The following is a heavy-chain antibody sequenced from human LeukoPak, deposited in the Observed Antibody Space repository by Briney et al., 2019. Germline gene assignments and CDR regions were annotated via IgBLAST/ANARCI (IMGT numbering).Heavy chain of an antibody. D-gene: IGHD3-3*01. CDR3: ARATHGSVIWSDYYTDY. J-gene: IGHJ4*02. Sequence: PGRSLRLSCAASGFTFSSYGMHWVRQAPGKGLEWVAVIWYDGSNKYYADSVKGRFTISRDNSKNTLYLQMNSLRAEDTAVYYCARATHGSVIWSDYYTDYWGQGTLVTVSS. V-gene: IGHV3-33*01. CDR2: IWYDGSNK. CDR1: GFTFSSYG.